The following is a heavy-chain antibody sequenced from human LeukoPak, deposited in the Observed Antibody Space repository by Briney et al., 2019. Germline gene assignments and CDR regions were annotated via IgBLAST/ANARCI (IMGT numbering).Heavy chain of an antibody. CDR3: ARDLGTYYYDFDY. CDR2: INPNSGGT. Sequence: ASVKVSCKASGYTFTGYYMHWVRQAPGQALEWMGWINPNSGGTNYAQRFQGRVTVTRDTSISTAYMELSRLRSDDTAVYYCARDLGTYYYDFDYWGQGTLVAVSS. CDR1: GYTFTGYY. V-gene: IGHV1-2*02. D-gene: IGHD3-10*01. J-gene: IGHJ4*02.